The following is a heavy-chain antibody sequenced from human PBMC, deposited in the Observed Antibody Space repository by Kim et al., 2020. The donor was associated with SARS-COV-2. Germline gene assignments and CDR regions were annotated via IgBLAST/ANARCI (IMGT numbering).Heavy chain of an antibody. CDR3: TSSYDFWSGYRFDY. CDR1: GFTFGDYA. CDR2: IRSKAYGGTT. V-gene: IGHV3-49*03. Sequence: GGSLRLSCTASGFTFGDYAMSWFRQAPGKGLEWVGFIRSKAYGGTTEYAASVKGRFTISRDDSKSIAYLQMNSLKTEDTAVYYCTSSYDFWSGYRFDYWGQGTLVTVSS. D-gene: IGHD3-3*01. J-gene: IGHJ4*02.